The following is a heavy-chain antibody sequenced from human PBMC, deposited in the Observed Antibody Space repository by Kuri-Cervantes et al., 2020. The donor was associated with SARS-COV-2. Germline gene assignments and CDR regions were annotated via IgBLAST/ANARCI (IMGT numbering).Heavy chain of an antibody. Sequence: SETLSLTCAVYGGSFSDYSWSWIRQPPGKGLQWIGEINHSGSTNYNPSLKSRITMSIDTSKNQFSLRLTSVTVADTAVYYCAREFWGPGYYYMDVWGKGTAVTVSS. D-gene: IGHD7-27*01. CDR2: INHSGST. CDR1: GGSFSDYS. CDR3: AREFWGPGYYYMDV. J-gene: IGHJ6*03. V-gene: IGHV4-34*10.